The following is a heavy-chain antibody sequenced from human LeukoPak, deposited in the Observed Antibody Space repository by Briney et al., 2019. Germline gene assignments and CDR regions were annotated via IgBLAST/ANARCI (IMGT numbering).Heavy chain of an antibody. CDR3: ARASGVVVAAIRQVYYMDV. Sequence: VSVKVSCKASGYTFTSYDINWVRQATGQGLEWMGWMNPNSGNTGYAQKFQGRVTMTRNTSISTAYMELSSLRSEDTAVYYCARASGVVVAAIRQVYYMDVWGKGTTVTVSS. D-gene: IGHD2-15*01. CDR1: GYTFTSYD. CDR2: MNPNSGNT. J-gene: IGHJ6*03. V-gene: IGHV1-8*01.